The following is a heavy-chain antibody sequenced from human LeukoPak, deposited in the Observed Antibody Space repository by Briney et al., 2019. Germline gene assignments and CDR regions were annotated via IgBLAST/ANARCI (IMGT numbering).Heavy chain of an antibody. J-gene: IGHJ5*02. CDR1: GFTFSSSW. V-gene: IGHV3-7*05. Sequence: PGGSLRLSCAASGFTFSSSWMSWVRPGPGKGLEWVANINQDGSEKYYVDSVRGRFTISSDNAENSLYLQMNSLRADDTAVYYCARVVTGDTNRFDPWGQGTLVTVSS. CDR3: ARVVTGDTNRFDP. CDR2: INQDGSEK. D-gene: IGHD2-21*01.